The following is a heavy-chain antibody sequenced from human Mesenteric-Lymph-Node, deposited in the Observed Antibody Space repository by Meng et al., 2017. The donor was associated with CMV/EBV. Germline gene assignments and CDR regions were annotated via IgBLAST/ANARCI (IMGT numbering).Heavy chain of an antibody. CDR1: GFTFSSYE. J-gene: IGHJ6*02. V-gene: IGHV3-48*03. D-gene: IGHD1-7*01. Sequence: GGSLRLSCAASGFTFSSYEMNWVRQAPGKGLEWVSYISSSGSTIYYADSVKGRFTISRDNAKNSLYLQMNSLRAEDTALYYCARQTGEGGYSWNYDLESYYYGMDVWGQGTTVTVSS. CDR3: ARQTGEGGYSWNYDLESYYYGMDV. CDR2: ISSSGSTI.